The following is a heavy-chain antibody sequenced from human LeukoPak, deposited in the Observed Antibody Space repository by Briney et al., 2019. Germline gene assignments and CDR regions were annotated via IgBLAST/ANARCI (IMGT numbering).Heavy chain of an antibody. V-gene: IGHV4-30-4*01. CDR1: GGSISSGDYY. D-gene: IGHD4-23*01. Sequence: PSQTLSLTCTVSGGSISSGDYYWSWIRQPPGKGLEWIGYIYYSGSTYYNPSLKSRVTISVDTSKNQFSLKLRTVTAADTAVYYCARDLLNEGNHLDYWGQGTLVTVSS. CDR2: IYYSGST. J-gene: IGHJ4*02. CDR3: ARDLLNEGNHLDY.